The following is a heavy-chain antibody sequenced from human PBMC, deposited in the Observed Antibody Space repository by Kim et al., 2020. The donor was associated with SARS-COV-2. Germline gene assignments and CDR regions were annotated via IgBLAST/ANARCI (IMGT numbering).Heavy chain of an antibody. D-gene: IGHD6-6*01. Sequence: GGSLRLSCAASGFTFNHYPMFWVRQAPGKGLEWVAVISYDGRNTYFADSVKGRFTISRDNSKNTVYLQMNSLRPEDTAIYYCARGPETSSSPLLYWGQGALVLVSS. V-gene: IGHV3-30*04. CDR2: ISYDGRNT. CDR3: ARGPETSSSPLLY. J-gene: IGHJ4*02. CDR1: GFTFNHYP.